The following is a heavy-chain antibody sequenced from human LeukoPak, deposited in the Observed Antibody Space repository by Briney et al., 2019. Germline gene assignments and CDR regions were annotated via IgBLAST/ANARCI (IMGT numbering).Heavy chain of an antibody. CDR3: ATSYCSSTSCCTNFQH. V-gene: IGHV5-51*01. CDR2: IYPGDSDT. J-gene: IGHJ1*01. CDR1: GYSFTSYW. Sequence: GESLKISCKGSGYSFTSYWIGWVRQMPGKGLEWMGIIYPGDSDTRYSPSFQGQVTISADKSISTAYLQWSSLKASDTAMYYCATSYCSSTSCCTNFQHWGQGTLVTVSS. D-gene: IGHD2-2*02.